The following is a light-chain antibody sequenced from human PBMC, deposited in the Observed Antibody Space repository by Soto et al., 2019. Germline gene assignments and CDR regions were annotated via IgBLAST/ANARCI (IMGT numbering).Light chain of an antibody. CDR2: GAS. Sequence: EVVMTQSPATLSVSPGEGATLSCRASQSVSNHLAWYQQRPGQAPRILIYGASTRATGLPARFSGSGSGTEFTLTISSLQAEDFALYYCQHYINWPRTFGQGTKVEIK. CDR1: QSVSNH. CDR3: QHYINWPRT. V-gene: IGKV3-15*01. J-gene: IGKJ1*01.